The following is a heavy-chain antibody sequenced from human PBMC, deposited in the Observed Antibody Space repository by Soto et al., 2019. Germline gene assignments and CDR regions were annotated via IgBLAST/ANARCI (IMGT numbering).Heavy chain of an antibody. J-gene: IGHJ6*03. Sequence: QVQLQQWGAGLLKPSETLSLTCAVYGGSFSGYYWSWIRQPPGKGLEWIGEINHSGSTNYNPSLKSRVTISVDTSKNQFSLKLSSVTAADTAVYYCARGRNEYVRFLATGYMDVWGKGTTVTVSS. CDR1: GGSFSGYY. CDR3: ARGRNEYVRFLATGYMDV. D-gene: IGHD3-3*01. CDR2: INHSGST. V-gene: IGHV4-34*01.